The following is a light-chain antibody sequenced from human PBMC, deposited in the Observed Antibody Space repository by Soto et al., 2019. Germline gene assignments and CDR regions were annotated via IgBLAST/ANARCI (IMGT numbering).Light chain of an antibody. CDR3: STYAGTNTPFV. CDR2: EVS. V-gene: IGLV2-23*02. Sequence: QSALTQPASVSGSPGQSIIISCTGSSSDVGTYNLVSWYQQHPGKAPKLTISEVSKRPSGVSDRFSGSKSGNTASLTISGLQAEDEADYYCSTYAGTNTPFVFGTGTKVTVL. J-gene: IGLJ1*01. CDR1: SSDVGTYNL.